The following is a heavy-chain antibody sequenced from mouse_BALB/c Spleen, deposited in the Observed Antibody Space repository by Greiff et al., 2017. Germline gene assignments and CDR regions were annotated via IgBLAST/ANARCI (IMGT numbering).Heavy chain of an antibody. V-gene: IGHV5-9-4*01. CDR3: ARDRNHLYAMDY. CDR2: ISSGGSYT. J-gene: IGHJ4*01. D-gene: IGHD2-1*01. Sequence: EVMLVESGGGLVTPGGSLKLSCAASGFTFSSYAMSWVRQSPEKRLEWVAEISSGGSYTYYPDTVTGRFTISRDNAKNTLYLEMSSLRSEDTAMYYCARDRNHLYAMDYWGQGTSVTVSA. CDR1: GFTFSSYA.